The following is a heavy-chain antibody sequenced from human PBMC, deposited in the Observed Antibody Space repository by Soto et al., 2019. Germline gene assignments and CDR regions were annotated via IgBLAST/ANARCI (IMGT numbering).Heavy chain of an antibody. J-gene: IGHJ4*02. D-gene: IGHD5-18*01. V-gene: IGHV3-48*01. CDR2: ISSSSSTI. CDR1: GFTFSSYS. Sequence: EVQLVESGGGLVQPGGSLRLSCAASGFTFSSYSMNWVRQAPGKGLEWVSYISSSSSTIYYADSVKGRFTISRDNAKNPLYRKKNSRRAEDRAVYYGARNTAVVYTVDYGGRGPLVTVSS. CDR3: ARNTAVVYTVDY.